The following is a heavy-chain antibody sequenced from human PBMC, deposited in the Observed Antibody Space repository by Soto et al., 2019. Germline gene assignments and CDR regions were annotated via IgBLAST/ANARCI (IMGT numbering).Heavy chain of an antibody. D-gene: IGHD2-15*01. CDR3: ARDRCSGGSCYSDY. CDR1: GFTVSSNY. V-gene: IGHV3-66*01. CDR2: IYSGGST. J-gene: IGHJ4*02. Sequence: GSLRLSCAASGFTVSSNYMSWVRQAPGKGLEWVSVIYSGGSTYYADSVKGRFTISRDNSKNTLYLQMNSLRAEDTAVYYCARDRCSGGSCYSDYWGQGTLVTVSS.